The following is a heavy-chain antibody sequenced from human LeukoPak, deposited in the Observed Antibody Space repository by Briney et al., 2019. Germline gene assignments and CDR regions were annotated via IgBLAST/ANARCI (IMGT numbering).Heavy chain of an antibody. D-gene: IGHD5-24*01. CDR2: IYYSWST. J-gene: IGHJ4*02. CDR3: ARESQEKYYFDY. CDR1: GGSISSYY. Sequence: SETLSLTCTVSGGSISSYYWSWIRQPPGKGLEWIGYIYYSWSTNYNPSLKSRVTISVDTSKNQFSLKLSSVTAADTAVYYCARESQEKYYFDYWGQGTLVTVSS. V-gene: IGHV4-59*12.